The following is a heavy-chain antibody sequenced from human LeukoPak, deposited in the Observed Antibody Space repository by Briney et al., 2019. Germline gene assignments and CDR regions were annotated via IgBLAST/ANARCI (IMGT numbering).Heavy chain of an antibody. Sequence: SQTLSLTCTVSGGSISSGGYYWSWIRQHPGKGLEWIGYIYYSGSTYYNPSLKSRVTISVDTSKNQFSLKLSSVTAADTAVYYCARCEGEVAATANWFDPWGQGTLVTVSS. D-gene: IGHD2-15*01. V-gene: IGHV4-31*03. CDR2: IYYSGST. J-gene: IGHJ5*02. CDR3: ARCEGEVAATANWFDP. CDR1: GGSISSGGYY.